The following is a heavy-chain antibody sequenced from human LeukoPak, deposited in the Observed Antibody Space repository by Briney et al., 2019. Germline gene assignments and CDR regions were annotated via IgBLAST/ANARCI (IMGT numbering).Heavy chain of an antibody. CDR1: GFTFSSYS. V-gene: IGHV3-21*01. CDR2: ISSSSSYI. D-gene: IGHD3-9*01. Sequence: PGGSLRLSCAASGFTFSSYSMNWVRQAPGKGLEWVSSISSSSSYIYYADSVKGRFTISRDNAKNSLYLQMNSLRAEDTAVYYCARDGRYYDTLTGYSRDAFNIWGQGTMVTVSS. CDR3: ARDGRYYDTLTGYSRDAFNI. J-gene: IGHJ3*02.